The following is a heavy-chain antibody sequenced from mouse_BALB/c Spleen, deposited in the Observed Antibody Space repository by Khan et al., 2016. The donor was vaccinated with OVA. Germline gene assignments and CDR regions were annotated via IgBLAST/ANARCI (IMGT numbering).Heavy chain of an antibody. J-gene: IGHJ3*01. CDR1: GYSITSDYA. V-gene: IGHV3-2*02. CDR2: ISYSGST. CDR3: ARWFTY. Sequence: DVKLQESGPGLVKPSQSLSLTCTVTGYSITSDYAWNWIRQFPGNKLEWMGYISYSGSTTYNPSLKSRISITRDTSKNQFFLQLNSVTAEDTATYDCARWFTYWGQGTLVTVSA.